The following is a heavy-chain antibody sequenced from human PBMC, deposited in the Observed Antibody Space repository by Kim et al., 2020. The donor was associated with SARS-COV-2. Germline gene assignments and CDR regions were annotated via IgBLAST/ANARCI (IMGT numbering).Heavy chain of an antibody. CDR3: ARTRITMIVVVTHFDY. Sequence: SLKSRVTITVDTSKNQFSLKLGSVTAADTAVYYCARTRITMIVVVTHFDYWGQGTLVTVSS. V-gene: IGHV4-31*02. D-gene: IGHD3-22*01. J-gene: IGHJ4*02.